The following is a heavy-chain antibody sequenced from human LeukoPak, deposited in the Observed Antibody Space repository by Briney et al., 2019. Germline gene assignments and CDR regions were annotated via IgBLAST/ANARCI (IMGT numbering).Heavy chain of an antibody. CDR3: ARDSTAGGHWGYHYYMDV. CDR2: INSDGSST. V-gene: IGHV3-74*01. D-gene: IGHD2-21*01. J-gene: IGHJ6*03. CDR1: GFTFSSYW. Sequence: GGSLRLSCAASGFTFSSYWMHWVRQAPGKGLVWVSRINSDGSSTSYADSVKGRFTISRDNAKNTLHLQMNSLRAEDTAVYYCARDSTAGGHWGYHYYMDVWGKGTTVTVSS.